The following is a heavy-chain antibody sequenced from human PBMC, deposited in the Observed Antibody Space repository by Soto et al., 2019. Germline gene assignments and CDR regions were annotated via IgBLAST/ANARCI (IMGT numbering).Heavy chain of an antibody. CDR3: ARGDVRVVASFDP. Sequence: SVKDSCKASGYTFTDYYIHWVRQAPGQGLEWMGWINPNSGGTNYAQKFQGRVTMTRDTSISTAYMELSRLISDDTAVYYCARGDVRVVASFDPWGQGALVTVSS. CDR1: GYTFTDYY. V-gene: IGHV1-2*02. CDR2: INPNSGGT. J-gene: IGHJ5*02. D-gene: IGHD2-15*01.